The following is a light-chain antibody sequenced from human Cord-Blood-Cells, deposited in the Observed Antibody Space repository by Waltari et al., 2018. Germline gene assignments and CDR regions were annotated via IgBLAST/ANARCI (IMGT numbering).Light chain of an antibody. CDR1: QSVSSN. J-gene: IGKJ4*01. Sequence: EMVMTQFPATQSVSPGERATLSCRASQSVSSNLAWYQQKPGQAPRLLIYGASTRATGIPARFSGSGSGTEFTLTISSLQSEDFAVYYCQQYNNWPPGITFGGGTKVEIK. V-gene: IGKV3-15*01. CDR2: GAS. CDR3: QQYNNWPPGIT.